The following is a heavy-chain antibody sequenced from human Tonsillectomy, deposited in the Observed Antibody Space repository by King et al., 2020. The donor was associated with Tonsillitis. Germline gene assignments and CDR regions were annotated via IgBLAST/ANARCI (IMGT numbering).Heavy chain of an antibody. CDR1: GFSLSTSGVG. Sequence: TLKESGPTLVKPTQTLTLTCTFSGFSLSTSGVGVGWIRQPPGKALEWLALIYWNDDKRYSPSLKSRLTITKDTSKNQVVLTMTNMDPVDTATYYCAHGITYYYDSSGPDLDYWGQGTLVTVSS. CDR2: IYWNDDK. J-gene: IGHJ4*02. V-gene: IGHV2-5*01. D-gene: IGHD3-22*01. CDR3: AHGITYYYDSSGPDLDY.